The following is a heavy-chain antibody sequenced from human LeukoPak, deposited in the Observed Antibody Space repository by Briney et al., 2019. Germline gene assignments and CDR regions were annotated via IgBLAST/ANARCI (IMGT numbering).Heavy chain of an antibody. Sequence: PSETLSLTCTVSGGSISSSSYYWGWIRQPPGKGLEWIGSIYYSGSTYYNPSLKSQVTISVDTSKNQFSLKLSSVTAADTAVYYCARGKRGPYGDYPFDYWGQGTLVTVSS. CDR3: ARGKRGPYGDYPFDY. CDR2: IYYSGST. CDR1: GGSISSSSYY. V-gene: IGHV4-39*07. D-gene: IGHD4-17*01. J-gene: IGHJ4*02.